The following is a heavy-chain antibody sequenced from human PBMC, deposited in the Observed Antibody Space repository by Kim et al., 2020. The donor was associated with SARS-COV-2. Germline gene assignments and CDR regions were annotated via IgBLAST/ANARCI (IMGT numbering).Heavy chain of an antibody. V-gene: IGHV4-39*01. CDR3: ARQGIRGSSWYLGAFD. CDR2: MYYSGRT. CDR1: GGSISSSSYY. D-gene: IGHD6-13*01. Sequence: SETLSLTCTVSGGSISSSSYYCGWIRQPPGKGLEWIGSMYYSGRTNYNPSLKSRVTISVDTSKNQFSLKLRSVTAADTAVYYCARQGIRGSSWYLGAFD. J-gene: IGHJ3*02.